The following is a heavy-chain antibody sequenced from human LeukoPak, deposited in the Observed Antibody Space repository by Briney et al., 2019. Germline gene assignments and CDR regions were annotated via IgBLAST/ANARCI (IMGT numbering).Heavy chain of an antibody. J-gene: IGHJ4*02. CDR2: ISWDGGST. Sequence: PGGSLRLSCAASGFTFDDCTMHGVRQAPGKGLEWVSLISWDGGSTYYADSVKGRFTISRDNSKNSLYLQMNSLRTEDTALYYCAKDKEDCSSTSCYRYFDYWGQGTLVTVSS. CDR1: GFTFDDCT. CDR3: AKDKEDCSSTSCYRYFDY. V-gene: IGHV3-43*01. D-gene: IGHD2-2*01.